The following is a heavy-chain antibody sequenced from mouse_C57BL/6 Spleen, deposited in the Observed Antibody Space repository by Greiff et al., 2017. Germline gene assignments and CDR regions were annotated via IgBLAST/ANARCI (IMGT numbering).Heavy chain of an antibody. CDR1: GYTFTSYW. D-gene: IGHD1-1*01. CDR2: IHPNSGST. Sequence: QVQLQQPGAELVKPGASVKLSCKASGYTFTSYWMHWVKQRPGQGLEWIGMIHPNSGSTNYNEKFKSKATLTVDKSSSTAYMQHSSLTSEDSAVYYCARWSNTVVATDAMDNWGQGASDTVSS. J-gene: IGHJ4*01. V-gene: IGHV1-64*01. CDR3: ARWSNTVVATDAMDN.